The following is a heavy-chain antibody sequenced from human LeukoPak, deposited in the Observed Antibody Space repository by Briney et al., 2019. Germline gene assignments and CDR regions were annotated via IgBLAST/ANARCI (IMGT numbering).Heavy chain of an antibody. CDR2: INHSGST. J-gene: IGHJ6*02. CDR1: GGSFSGYY. CDR3: AYSGYYYYYYGMDV. D-gene: IGHD1-26*01. V-gene: IGHV4-34*01. Sequence: KASETLSLTCAVYGGSFSGYYWSWIRQPPGKGLEWIGEINHSGSTNYNPPLKSRVTISVDTSKNQFSLKLSSVTAADTAVYYCAYSGYYYYYYGMDVWGQGTTVTVSS.